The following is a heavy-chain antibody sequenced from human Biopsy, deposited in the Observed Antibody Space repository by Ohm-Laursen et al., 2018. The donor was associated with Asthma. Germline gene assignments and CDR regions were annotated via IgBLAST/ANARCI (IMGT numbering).Heavy chain of an antibody. J-gene: IGHJ3*02. V-gene: IGHV1-3*01. CDR2: INAGNGNT. CDR1: GYTFISYA. CDR3: ARTYYDFLTGQVNDAFAT. D-gene: IGHD3-9*01. Sequence: ASVKVSCKASGYTFISYAIHWVRQAPGQRLEWMGWINAGNGNTKYSQKFQGRVTITRDTSASTAYMELSNLRSEDTAVYYCARTYYDFLTGQVNDAFATWGHGTTVTVSS.